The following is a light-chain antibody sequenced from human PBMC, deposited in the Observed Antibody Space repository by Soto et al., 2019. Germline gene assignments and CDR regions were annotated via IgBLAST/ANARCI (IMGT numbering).Light chain of an antibody. CDR2: GAS. Sequence: ESVLTQSPGTLSLSPGERATLSCRASQRVSSSYLAWYQQKPGQAPRLLIYGASRRATGIPDRFSGSGSRTDFTLTISRLEPEDFAVYYCQQYGSSPGTFGQGTKGEI. J-gene: IGKJ1*01. CDR1: QRVSSSY. CDR3: QQYGSSPGT. V-gene: IGKV3-20*01.